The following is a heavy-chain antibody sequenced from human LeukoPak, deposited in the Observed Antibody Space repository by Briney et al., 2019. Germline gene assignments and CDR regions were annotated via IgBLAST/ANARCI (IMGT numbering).Heavy chain of an antibody. V-gene: IGHV1-3*01. CDR3: ARESGSGSYYFDY. CDR2: INAGNGNT. CDR1: GYTFTSYA. Sequence: ASVKVSCKASGYTFTSYAMHWVRQAPGQRLEWTGWINAGNGNTKYSQKFQGRVTITRDTSASTAYMELSSLRSEDTAVYYCARESGSGSYYFDYWGQGTLVTVSS. J-gene: IGHJ4*02. D-gene: IGHD3-10*01.